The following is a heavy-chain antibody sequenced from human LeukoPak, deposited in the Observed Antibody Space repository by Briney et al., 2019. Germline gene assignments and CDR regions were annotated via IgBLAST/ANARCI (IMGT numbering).Heavy chain of an antibody. V-gene: IGHV1-2*02. D-gene: IGHD5-24*01. CDR2: INPNSGGT. Sequence: ASVKVSCKASRYTFTGYYMHWVRQAPGQGLEWMGWINPNSGGTNYAQKFQGRVTMTRDTSISTAYMELSRLRSDDTAVYYCASGVRRDVAPPRYYFDYWGQGTLVTVSS. CDR1: RYTFTGYY. J-gene: IGHJ4*02. CDR3: ASGVRRDVAPPRYYFDY.